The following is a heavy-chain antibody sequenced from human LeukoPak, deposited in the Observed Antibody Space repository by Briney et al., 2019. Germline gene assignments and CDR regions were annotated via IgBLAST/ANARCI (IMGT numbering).Heavy chain of an antibody. D-gene: IGHD2-2*02. Sequence: PGGSLRLSCVASGFAFNTYWMHWVRQAPGKELVWVSRINGDGSSTSYADSVKGRFTISRDNAKNTLYLQMNSLSTEDTAVYSCARDLQYTLIWSDPWGQGTLVTVSS. CDR2: INGDGSST. V-gene: IGHV3-74*01. CDR3: ARDLQYTLIWSDP. CDR1: GFAFNTYW. J-gene: IGHJ5*02.